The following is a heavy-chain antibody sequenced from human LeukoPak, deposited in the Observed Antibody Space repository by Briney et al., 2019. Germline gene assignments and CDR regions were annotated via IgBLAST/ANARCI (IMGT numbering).Heavy chain of an antibody. J-gene: IGHJ4*02. CDR1: GGSFSGYY. Sequence: PSETLSLTCAVYGGSFSGYYWSWIRQPPGKGLEWIGEINHSGSTNYNPSLKSRVTISVDTSKNQFSLKLSSVTAADTAVYYCARLDIVVVVAATHLTFDYWGQGTLVTVSS. D-gene: IGHD2-15*01. CDR2: INHSGST. V-gene: IGHV4-34*01. CDR3: ARLDIVVVVAATHLTFDY.